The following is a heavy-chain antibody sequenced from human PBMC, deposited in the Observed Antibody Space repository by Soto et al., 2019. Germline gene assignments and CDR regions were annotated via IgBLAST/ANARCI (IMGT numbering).Heavy chain of an antibody. J-gene: IGHJ3*02. CDR3: ARDPSHFWSGYYTPTQGDAFDI. V-gene: IGHV3-33*01. CDR2: IWYDGSNK. D-gene: IGHD3-3*01. CDR1: GFTFSSYG. Sequence: QVQLVESGGGVVQPGRSLRLSCAASGFTFSSYGMHWVRQAPGKGLEWVAVIWYDGSNKYYADSVKGRFTISRDNSKNTLYLHMNSLRADDTAVYYCARDPSHFWSGYYTPTQGDAFDIWGQGTLVTVSS.